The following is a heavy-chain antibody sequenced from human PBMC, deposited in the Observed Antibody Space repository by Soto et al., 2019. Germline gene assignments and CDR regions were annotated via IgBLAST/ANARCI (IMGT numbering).Heavy chain of an antibody. D-gene: IGHD6-13*01. J-gene: IGHJ4*02. Sequence: HPGGSLRLSCAASGFTFSSYAMSWVRQAPGKGLEWVSAISGSGGSTYYADSVKGRFTISRDNSKNTLYLQMNSLRAEDTAVYYCAKDLSRIAAAGTRFDYWGQGTLVTVSS. CDR2: ISGSGGST. CDR3: AKDLSRIAAAGTRFDY. V-gene: IGHV3-23*01. CDR1: GFTFSSYA.